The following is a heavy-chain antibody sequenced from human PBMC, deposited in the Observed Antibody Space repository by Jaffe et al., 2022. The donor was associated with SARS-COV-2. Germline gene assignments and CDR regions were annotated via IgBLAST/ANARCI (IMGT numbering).Heavy chain of an antibody. V-gene: IGHV3-33*01. CDR1: GFTFSSYG. Sequence: QVQLVESGGGVVQPGRSLRLSCAASGFTFSSYGMHWVRQAPGKGLEWVAVIWYDGSNKYYADSVKGRFTISRDNSKNTLYLQMNSLRAEDTAVYYCARRLVGARVDDDYYGMDVWGQGTTVTVSS. CDR2: IWYDGSNK. CDR3: ARRLVGARVDDDYYGMDV. J-gene: IGHJ6*02. D-gene: IGHD1-26*01.